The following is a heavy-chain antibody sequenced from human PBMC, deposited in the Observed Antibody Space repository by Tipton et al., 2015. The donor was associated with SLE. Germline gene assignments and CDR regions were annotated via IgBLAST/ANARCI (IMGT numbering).Heavy chain of an antibody. CDR1: GFTFSSYS. CDR2: ISSSSSTI. CDR3: ARQPRDSSGYYSDAFDI. V-gene: IGHV3-48*01. Sequence: SLRLSCAASGFTFSSYSMNWVRQAPGKGLAWVSYISSSSSTIYYADSVKGRFTISRDNAKNSLYLQMNSLRAEDTAVYYCARQPRDSSGYYSDAFDIWGQGTMVTVSS. J-gene: IGHJ3*02. D-gene: IGHD3-22*01.